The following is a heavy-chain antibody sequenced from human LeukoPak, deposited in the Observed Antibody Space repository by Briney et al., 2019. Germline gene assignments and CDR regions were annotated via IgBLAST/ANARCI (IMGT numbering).Heavy chain of an antibody. CDR3: ARGTYYYDSSGSWSY. J-gene: IGHJ4*02. Sequence: GGSLRLSCAASGFTFSSYWMHWVRQAPGKGLVWVSRINTDGSSTSYADSVKGRFTISRDNAKNTLYLQMNSVRAEDTAVYYCARGTYYYDSSGSWSYWGQGTLVTVSS. V-gene: IGHV3-74*01. CDR1: GFTFSSYW. D-gene: IGHD3-22*01. CDR2: INTDGSST.